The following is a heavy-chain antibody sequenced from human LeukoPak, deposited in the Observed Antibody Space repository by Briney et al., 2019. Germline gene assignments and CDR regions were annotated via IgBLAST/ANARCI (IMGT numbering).Heavy chain of an antibody. CDR1: GYTFTGYY. CDR2: INPNSGGT. D-gene: IGHD3-9*01. V-gene: IGHV1-2*02. Sequence: ASVKVSCKASGYTFTGYYMHWVRQAPGQGLEWMGWINPNSGGTNYAQKFQGRVTMTRDTSISTAYMELSRLRSDDTAVYYCARDGSGSNYDILTGYYNDYWGQGTLVTVSS. J-gene: IGHJ4*02. CDR3: ARDGSGSNYDILTGYYNDY.